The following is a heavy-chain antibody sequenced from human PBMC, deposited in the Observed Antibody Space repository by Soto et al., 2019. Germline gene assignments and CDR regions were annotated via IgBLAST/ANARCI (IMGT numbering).Heavy chain of an antibody. V-gene: IGHV3-66*01. CDR2: IYSGGST. D-gene: IGHD4-17*01. J-gene: IGHJ3*02. CDR3: ARCLNGDYADDAFDI. CDR1: GFTVSSNY. Sequence: GGSLRLSCAASGFTVSSNYMSWVRQAPGKGLEWVSVIYSGGSTYYADSVKGRFTISRDNSKNTLYLQMNSLRAEDTAVYYCARCLNGDYADDAFDIWGQGTMVTVSS.